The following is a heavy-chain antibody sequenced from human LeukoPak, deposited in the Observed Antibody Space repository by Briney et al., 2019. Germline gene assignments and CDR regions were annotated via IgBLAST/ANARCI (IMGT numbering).Heavy chain of an antibody. CDR1: GFTVSSNY. J-gene: IGHJ4*02. Sequence: GGSLRLSCAASGFTVSSNYMSWVRQAPGKGLEWVSAISGSGGSTYYADSVKGRFTISRDNSKNTLYLQMNSLRAEDTAVYYCAKDKEYSSGWYFENAPGSLLDYWGQGTLVTVSS. CDR2: ISGSGGST. D-gene: IGHD6-19*01. V-gene: IGHV3-23*01. CDR3: AKDKEYSSGWYFENAPGSLLDY.